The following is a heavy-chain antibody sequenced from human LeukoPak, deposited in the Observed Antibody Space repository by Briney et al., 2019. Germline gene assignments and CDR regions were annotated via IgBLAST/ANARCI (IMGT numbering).Heavy chain of an antibody. CDR2: ISAYNGNT. Sequence: EASVKVSCKASGYTFTSYGICWVRQAPGQGLEWVGWISAYNGNTNYAQKLQGRVTMTTDTSTSTAYMELRSLRSDDTAVYYCARGDSGYDYVGAFDIWGQGTMVTVSS. CDR1: GYTFTSYG. D-gene: IGHD5-12*01. CDR3: ARGDSGYDYVGAFDI. V-gene: IGHV1-18*01. J-gene: IGHJ3*02.